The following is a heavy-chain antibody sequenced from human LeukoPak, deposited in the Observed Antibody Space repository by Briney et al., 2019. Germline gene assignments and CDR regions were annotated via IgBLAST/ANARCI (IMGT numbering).Heavy chain of an antibody. V-gene: IGHV3-23*01. D-gene: IGHD3-16*02. J-gene: IGHJ6*03. CDR3: AKVAGRAFGEVIASRARYYMDV. Sequence: GGSLRLSCAASGFTFSSYGMIWVRQAPGKGLEWVSGISGSGGSTYVADSVKGRFTVSRDNSKNTLYLQMNSLRADDTAVYYCAKVAGRAFGEVIASRARYYMDVWGRGTTVTVSS. CDR1: GFTFSSYG. CDR2: ISGSGGST.